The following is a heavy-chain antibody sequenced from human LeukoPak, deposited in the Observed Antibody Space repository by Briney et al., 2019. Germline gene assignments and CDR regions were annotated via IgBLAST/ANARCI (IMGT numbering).Heavy chain of an antibody. Sequence: SETLSLTCTVSGGSIGSYYWSWIRQPAGKGLEWIGRIYTSGSTNYNPSLKSRVTISVDKSKNQFSLKLSSVTAADTAVYYCARERNSGSYEYYYYYMDVWGKGTTVTVSS. J-gene: IGHJ6*03. CDR1: GGSIGSYY. V-gene: IGHV4-4*07. CDR2: IYTSGST. CDR3: ARERNSGSYEYYYYYMDV. D-gene: IGHD1-26*01.